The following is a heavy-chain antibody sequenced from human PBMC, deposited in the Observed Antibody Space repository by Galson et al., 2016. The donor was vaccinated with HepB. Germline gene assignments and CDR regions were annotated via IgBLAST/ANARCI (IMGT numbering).Heavy chain of an antibody. J-gene: IGHJ6*02. CDR3: ARKELYYYYYGMDV. Sequence: SLRLSCAASGFTFSSYAMHWVRQAPGKGLEWVAVISYDGSNKYYADSVKGRFTISRDNSTNTLYLQMNSLRAEDTAVYYCARKELYYYYYGMDVWGQGTTVTVSS. CDR2: ISYDGSNK. D-gene: IGHD1-7*01. CDR1: GFTFSSYA. V-gene: IGHV3-30-3*01.